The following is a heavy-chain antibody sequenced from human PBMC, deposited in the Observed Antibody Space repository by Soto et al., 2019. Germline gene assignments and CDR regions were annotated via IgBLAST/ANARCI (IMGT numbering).Heavy chain of an antibody. CDR1: GGSISSYY. CDR3: ARGGTYGDYFDY. Sequence: SETLSLTCTVSGGSISSYYWTWIRQSPGKGLEWIGYIYYTGSTKYSPSLKSRVTISLGTSRNQFSLNLSSVTAADTAVYFCARGGTYGDYFDYWGQGTLVPVSS. J-gene: IGHJ4*02. V-gene: IGHV4-59*01. CDR2: IYYTGST. D-gene: IGHD4-17*01.